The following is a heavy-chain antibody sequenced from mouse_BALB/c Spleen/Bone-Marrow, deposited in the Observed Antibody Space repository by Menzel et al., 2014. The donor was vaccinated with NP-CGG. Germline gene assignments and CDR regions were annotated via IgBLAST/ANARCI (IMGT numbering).Heavy chain of an antibody. CDR3: ARSYYGNYYAMDY. D-gene: IGHD2-10*01. Sequence: XQSGPELVRPGVSVKISCKGSGYTFTDYAMHRVKQSHAKSLEWIGVISTYSGNINYNQKFKGKATMTVDKSSSTAYMELARLTSEDSXIYYCARSYYGNYYAMDYXGQXXSVTVSS. CDR1: GYTFTDYA. V-gene: IGHV1-67*01. J-gene: IGHJ4*01. CDR2: ISTYSGNI.